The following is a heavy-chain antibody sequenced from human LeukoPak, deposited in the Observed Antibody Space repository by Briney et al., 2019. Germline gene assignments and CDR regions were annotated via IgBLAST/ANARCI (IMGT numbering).Heavy chain of an antibody. CDR3: VRGGHWEDSSSWFDF. CDR2: IYYSGSA. J-gene: IGHJ4*02. D-gene: IGHD6-13*01. CDR1: GGSISSSSYY. V-gene: IGHV4-39*01. Sequence: SETLSLTCTVSGGSISSSSYYWNWIRQPPGKGLEWIGSIYYSGSAYYNPSLKSRVTISVDTSKNQFSLKLSSVTATDTAVYYCVRGGHWEDSSSWFDFWGQGTLVTVSS.